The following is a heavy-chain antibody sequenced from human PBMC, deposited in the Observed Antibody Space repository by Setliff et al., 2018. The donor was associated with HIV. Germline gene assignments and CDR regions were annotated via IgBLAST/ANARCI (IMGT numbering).Heavy chain of an antibody. CDR3: ARDGPAAGTDDFDY. CDR2: INTEGRTI. V-gene: IGHV3-74*01. D-gene: IGHD6-13*01. J-gene: IGHJ4*02. Sequence: GGSLRLSCAASGFTFTEYWMHWVRQAPGEGPEWVSRINTEGRTITYANSAKGRFTISRDNARNTVYLQMDSLRVEDTAVYYCARDGPAAGTDDFDYWGQGTQVTVSS. CDR1: GFTFTEYW.